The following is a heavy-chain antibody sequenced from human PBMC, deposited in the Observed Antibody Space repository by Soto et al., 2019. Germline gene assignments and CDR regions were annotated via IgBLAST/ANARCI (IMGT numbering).Heavy chain of an antibody. V-gene: IGHV3-53*01. Sequence: EVQLVESGGGLIQPGGSLRLPCAASGFTVSPNYISCVRQAPGKGLEWVSVIYSGGSTYYADSVTGRFTISRDNSKNTLYLQMNSLRAEDTAVYYCARDRYSGYDYYYFGLDVWGQGTTVTVSS. D-gene: IGHD5-12*01. CDR1: GFTVSPNY. J-gene: IGHJ6*02. CDR3: ARDRYSGYDYYYFGLDV. CDR2: IYSGGST.